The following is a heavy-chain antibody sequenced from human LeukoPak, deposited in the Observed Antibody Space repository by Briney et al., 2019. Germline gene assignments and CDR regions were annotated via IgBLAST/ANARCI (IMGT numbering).Heavy chain of an antibody. CDR3: ARGSGYYGSGSYYPR. CDR1: GGSFSGYD. CDR2: INHSGST. V-gene: IGHV4-34*01. Sequence: SETLSLTCAVYGGSFSGYDWSWIRQPPGKGLEWIGEINHSGSTNYNPSLKSRVTISVDTSKNQFSLKLSSVTAADTAVYYCARGSGYYGSGSYYPRWGQGTLVTVSS. J-gene: IGHJ4*02. D-gene: IGHD3-10*01.